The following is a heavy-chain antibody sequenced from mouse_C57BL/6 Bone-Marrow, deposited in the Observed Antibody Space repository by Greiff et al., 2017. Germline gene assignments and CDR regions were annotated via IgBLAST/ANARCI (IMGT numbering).Heavy chain of an antibody. CDR2: ILPGSGST. J-gene: IGHJ1*03. CDR1: GYTFTGYW. CDR3: ASGGWLPYWYFDV. V-gene: IGHV1-9*01. D-gene: IGHD2-3*01. Sequence: VKLQESGAELMKPGASVKLSCKATGYTFTGYWIEWVKQRPGHGLEWIGEILPGSGSTNYNEKFKGKATFTADTSSNTAYMQLSSLTTEDSAIYDCASGGWLPYWYFDVWGTGTTVTVSS.